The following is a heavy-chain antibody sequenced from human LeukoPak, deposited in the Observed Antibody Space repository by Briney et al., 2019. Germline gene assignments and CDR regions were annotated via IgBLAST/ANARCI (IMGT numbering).Heavy chain of an antibody. CDR3: ARGDDYKSTLFDY. CDR2: ISSGGST. CDR1: GASISRYF. Sequence: SETLSLTCTVPGASISRYFWNWIRQPRGKELEWIGYISSGGSTNYNPSLKSRVTISIDTSKNQFSLKLTSATAADTAIYYCARGDDYKSTLFDYWGQGTLVTVSS. D-gene: IGHD5-12*01. V-gene: IGHV4-59*01. J-gene: IGHJ4*02.